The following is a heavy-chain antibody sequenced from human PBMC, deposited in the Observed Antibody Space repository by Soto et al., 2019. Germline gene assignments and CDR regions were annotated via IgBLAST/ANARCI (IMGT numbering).Heavy chain of an antibody. Sequence: QLQLQESGPGLVKPSETLSLTCTVSGGSISSSRYYWGWIRQPPGKGLEWIGRIYYSGSTYYNPALKRRVTISVATSKNQSSRTLSFVPAADTAVYYCTNSSACDPWGQGTLVTVSS. CDR2: IYYSGST. J-gene: IGHJ5*02. CDR3: TNSSACDP. V-gene: IGHV4-39*01. CDR1: GGSISSSRYY.